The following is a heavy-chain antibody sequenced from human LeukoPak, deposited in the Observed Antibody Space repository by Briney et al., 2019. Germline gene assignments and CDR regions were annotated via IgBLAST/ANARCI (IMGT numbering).Heavy chain of an antibody. D-gene: IGHD3-22*01. CDR3: ARHRTYYYDSSGYQGAFDI. CDR2: IYYSGST. CDR1: GGSISSYS. J-gene: IGHJ3*02. V-gene: IGHV4-59*08. Sequence: SETLSLTCTVSGGSISSYSWSWIRQPPGKGLEWIGYIYYSGSTNYNPSLKSRVTISVDTSKNQFSLKLSSVTAADTAVYYCARHRTYYYDSSGYQGAFDIWGQGTMVTVSS.